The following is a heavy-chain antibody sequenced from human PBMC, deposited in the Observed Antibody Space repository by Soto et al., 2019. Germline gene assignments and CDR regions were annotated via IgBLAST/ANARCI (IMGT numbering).Heavy chain of an antibody. CDR1: GYTFSNYY. Sequence: QVQLVQSGAEVKKPGASVKVSCKSSGYTFSNYYMHWVRQAPGQGLEWMGMINRSGGTTSYPQKFQGRVAMTRDTSTSTVYMELSGLRSQDTAVYYCARTSGYGQFNWFDPWGQGTLVTVSS. V-gene: IGHV1-46*01. CDR2: INRSGGTT. CDR3: ARTSGYGQFNWFDP. D-gene: IGHD5-12*01. J-gene: IGHJ5*02.